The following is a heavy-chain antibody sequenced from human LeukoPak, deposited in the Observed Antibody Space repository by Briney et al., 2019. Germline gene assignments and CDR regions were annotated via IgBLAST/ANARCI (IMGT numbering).Heavy chain of an antibody. CDR3: TTDPITRISMIVVDLDY. CDR2: IKSKTDGGAT. D-gene: IGHD3-22*01. V-gene: IGHV3-15*01. Sequence: GGSLRLSCAASGFTFSDAWMSWVRQAPGKGLEWVGRIKSKTDGGATDYAAPVKGRFTISRDDSKNTLYLQMNILKTEDTAVYYCTTDPITRISMIVVDLDYWGQGTLVTVSS. CDR1: GFTFSDAW. J-gene: IGHJ4*02.